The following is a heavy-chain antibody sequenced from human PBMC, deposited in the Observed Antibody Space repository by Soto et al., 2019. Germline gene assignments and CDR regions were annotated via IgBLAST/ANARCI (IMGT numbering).Heavy chain of an antibody. V-gene: IGHV4-30-4*01. CDR2: IYYSGST. CDR3: ARDPFPRDYGMDV. Sequence: SETLSLTCTVSGGSISSGDYYWSWIRQPPGKGLEWIGYIYYSGSTYYNPSLKSRVTVSVDTSKNQFSLKLSSVTAADTAVYYCARDPFPRDYGMDVWGQGTTVTVSS. J-gene: IGHJ6*02. CDR1: GGSISSGDYY. D-gene: IGHD3-10*01.